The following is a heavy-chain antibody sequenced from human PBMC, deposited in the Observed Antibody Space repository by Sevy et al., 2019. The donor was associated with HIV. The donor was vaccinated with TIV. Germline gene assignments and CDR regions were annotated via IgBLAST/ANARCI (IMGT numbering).Heavy chain of an antibody. Sequence: GGSLRLSCAASGFTFSSYAMSWVRRAPVKGLEWVSAVRGSGGSTDYADSVKGRFTISRDNSKNTLYLQMNSLRAEDTAVYYCAKDPIRGGYSYGSDAFDIWGQGTMVTVSS. D-gene: IGHD5-18*01. V-gene: IGHV3-23*01. J-gene: IGHJ3*02. CDR3: AKDPIRGGYSYGSDAFDI. CDR1: GFTFSSYA. CDR2: VRGSGGST.